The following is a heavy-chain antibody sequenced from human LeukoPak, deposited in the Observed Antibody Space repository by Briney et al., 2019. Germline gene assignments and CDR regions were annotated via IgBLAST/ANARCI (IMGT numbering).Heavy chain of an antibody. CDR2: LSSGRSP. J-gene: IGHJ4*01. V-gene: IGHV3-69-1*01. CDR3: ARQLGYCAAGTCYFDS. D-gene: IGHD2-8*02. Sequence: GGSLRLSCAASGFAISTYAMAWVHQAPGKGLEWISSLSSGRSPSYSDSLEGRLTMSSDNARNTLYLQMDNLRGEGTAMYYCARQLGYCAAGTCYFDSWGHGTQVTVSS. CDR1: GFAISTYA.